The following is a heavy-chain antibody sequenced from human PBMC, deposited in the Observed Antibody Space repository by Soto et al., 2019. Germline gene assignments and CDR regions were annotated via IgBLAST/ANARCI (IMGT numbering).Heavy chain of an antibody. Sequence: QMQVLQSGPEVKKPGTSVKVSCQASGFSFSTSAVQWVRQARGQRLEWIGWIVVGSGDTSYAQRFQERVTITRDTSTSTVYMELSSLKYEDTAVYYCAAVHRWLLGDWYFDLWGRGTLVSVSS. CDR2: IVVGSGDT. CDR1: GFSFSTSA. CDR3: AAVHRWLLGDWYFDL. J-gene: IGHJ2*01. V-gene: IGHV1-58*01. D-gene: IGHD3-22*01.